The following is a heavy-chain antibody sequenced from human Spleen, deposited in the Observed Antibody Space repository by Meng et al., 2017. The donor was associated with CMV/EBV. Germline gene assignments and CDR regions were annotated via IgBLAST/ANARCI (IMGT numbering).Heavy chain of an antibody. CDR1: GFHFSTYW. D-gene: IGHD4-23*01. V-gene: IGHV3-7*01. CDR2: INQDGSQR. Sequence: GESLKISCAASGFHFSTYWMSWVRQAPGKALEWVANINQDGSQRNYVDSVKGRFTISRDNAKNSMYLQMNSLRAEDTAVYYCARDPDYGGNRFDYWGQGTLVTVSS. CDR3: ARDPDYGGNRFDY. J-gene: IGHJ4*02.